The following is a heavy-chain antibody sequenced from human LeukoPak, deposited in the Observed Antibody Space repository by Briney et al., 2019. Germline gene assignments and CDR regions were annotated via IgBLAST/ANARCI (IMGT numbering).Heavy chain of an antibody. Sequence: SETLSLTCTVSGGSISSGDYYWSWIRQPPGKGLEWIGYIYYSGSTYYNPSLKSRVTISVDTSKNQFSLKPSSVTAADTAVYYCARIYGLYQEAMDVWGPGITVTVSS. V-gene: IGHV4-30-4*01. J-gene: IGHJ6*02. D-gene: IGHD3-16*02. CDR2: IYYSGST. CDR1: GGSISSGDYY. CDR3: ARIYGLYQEAMDV.